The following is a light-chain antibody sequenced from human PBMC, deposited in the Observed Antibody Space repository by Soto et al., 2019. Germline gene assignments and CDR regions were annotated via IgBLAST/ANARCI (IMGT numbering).Light chain of an antibody. CDR1: SSDVGAYNY. V-gene: IGLV2-14*01. J-gene: IGLJ1*01. Sequence: QSALTQPASVSGSDGQSITISCTGTSSDVGAYNYVSWYQQRPGKAPRLMIYEVANRPSGVSNRLSGSKSGNTASLTISGLRGDDEADYYCTSYSGSRSLVVFGTGTKGTVL. CDR3: TSYSGSRSLVV. CDR2: EVA.